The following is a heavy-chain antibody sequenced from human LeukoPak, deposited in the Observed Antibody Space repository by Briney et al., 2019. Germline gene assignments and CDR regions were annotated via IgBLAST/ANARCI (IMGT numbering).Heavy chain of an antibody. J-gene: IGHJ4*02. CDR1: GFTFSSYS. CDR2: ISSSSSYI. D-gene: IGHD3-3*01. Sequence: GGSLRLSCAASGFTFSSYSMNWVRQAPGKGLEWVSSISSSSSYIYYADSVKGRFTISRDNAQNIIYLQMNSLTAEDTAVYYCVRSMSGRNDFWGQGNVVSVSS. CDR3: VRSMSGRNDF. V-gene: IGHV3-21*01.